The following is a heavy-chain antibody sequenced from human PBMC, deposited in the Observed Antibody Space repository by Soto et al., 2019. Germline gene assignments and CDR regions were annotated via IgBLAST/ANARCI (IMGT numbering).Heavy chain of an antibody. CDR2: ITGSGRDT. J-gene: IGHJ4*02. CDR3: AKNGLDNSPSAIDS. CDR1: GFTFRNNV. V-gene: IGHV3-23*01. Sequence: VGSLRLSCAASGFTFRNNVLSWVRQAPGKGLDWVSGITGSGRDTYYEDSVKGRFTISRDNSKNMVFLQMNSLRAEDTALYYCAKNGLDNSPSAIDSWGPGTLVTVSS. D-gene: IGHD2-8*01.